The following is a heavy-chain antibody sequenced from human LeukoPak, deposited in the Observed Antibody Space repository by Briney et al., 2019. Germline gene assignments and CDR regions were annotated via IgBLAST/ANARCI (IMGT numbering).Heavy chain of an antibody. CDR3: ARGGTYYPCIDY. J-gene: IGHJ4*02. V-gene: IGHV1-18*01. Sequence: ASVKVSCKASGYTFTTYGISWVRQAPGQGLEWMGWISAYNGNTNYAQKLQGRVTMTTDASTSTAYMDLTSLRSGDTAVYYCARGGTYYPCIDYWGQGTLVTVSS. CDR2: ISAYNGNT. CDR1: GYTFTTYG. D-gene: IGHD1-26*01.